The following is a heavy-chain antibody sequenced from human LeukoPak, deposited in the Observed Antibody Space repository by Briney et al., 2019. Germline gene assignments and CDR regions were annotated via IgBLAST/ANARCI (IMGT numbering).Heavy chain of an antibody. D-gene: IGHD1-26*01. CDR1: GFTFSSYS. V-gene: IGHV3-21*01. CDR2: IGSSSNSI. Sequence: GGSLRLSXAASGFTFSSYSMNWVRQSPGKGLEWVSSIGSSSNSIYYTDSVKGRFTISRDNAKNSLYLQMNSLRAEDTAVYYCARELPTEAFDYWGQGTLVTVSS. J-gene: IGHJ4*02. CDR3: ARELPTEAFDY.